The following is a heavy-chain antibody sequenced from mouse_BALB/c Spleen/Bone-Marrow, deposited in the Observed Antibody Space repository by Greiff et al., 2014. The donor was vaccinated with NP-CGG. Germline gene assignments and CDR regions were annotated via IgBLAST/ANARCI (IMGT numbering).Heavy chain of an antibody. CDR2: IEPANGDT. CDR1: GFNIKDTF. D-gene: IGHD1-1*01. CDR3: TKPSFYYGSSYWYFDV. V-gene: IGHV14-3*02. Sequence: VQLKQSGAELVKPGASVKLSCTASGFNIKDTFMHWVKQRPEQGLEWIGRIEPANGDTKYDPKFQGKATITADTSSNTAYLQLSSLTSEDTAVYYCTKPSFYYGSSYWYFDVWGAGTTVTVSS. J-gene: IGHJ1*01.